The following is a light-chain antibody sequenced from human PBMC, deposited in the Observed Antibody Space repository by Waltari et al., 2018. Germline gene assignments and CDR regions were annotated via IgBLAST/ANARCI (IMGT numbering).Light chain of an antibody. CDR1: SSDVGGYNS. CDR2: DVS. V-gene: IGLV2-23*02. J-gene: IGLJ2*01. CDR3: CSYAGNYIHVL. Sequence: QSALTQPASGSGSPGPSITISCPGTSSDVGGYNSVPWYQHHPGKAPKVIIYDVSQRPSGVSNRVSGSKSGNTASLTISGLQPEDEADYFCCSYAGNYIHVLFGGGTKLTVL.